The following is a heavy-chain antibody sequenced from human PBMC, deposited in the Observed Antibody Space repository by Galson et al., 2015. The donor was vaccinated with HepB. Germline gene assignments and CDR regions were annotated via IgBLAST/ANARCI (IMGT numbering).Heavy chain of an antibody. CDR1: GFTVSSNY. D-gene: IGHD3-10*01. V-gene: IGHV3-66*02. J-gene: IGHJ3*02. CDR2: IYSGGST. Sequence: SLRLSCAASGFTVSSNYMSWVRQAPGKGLEWVSVIYSGGSTYYADSVKGRFTISRDNSKNTLYLQMNSLRAEDTAVYYCASMKPVLYAFDIWGQGTMVTVAS. CDR3: ASMKPVLYAFDI.